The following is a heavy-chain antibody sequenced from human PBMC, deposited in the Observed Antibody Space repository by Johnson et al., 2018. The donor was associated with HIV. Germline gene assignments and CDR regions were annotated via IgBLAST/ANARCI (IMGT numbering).Heavy chain of an antibody. J-gene: IGHJ3*02. V-gene: IGHV3-20*04. CDR1: GFTFDDYG. CDR2: INWNGGST. CDR3: AKDRGAARAFDAFDI. D-gene: IGHD6-6*01. Sequence: MLLVESGGGVVRPGGSLRLSCAASGFTFDDYGMRWVRQAPGKGLKWVSGINWNGGSTYYADSVKGRFNITRDNSKNKPYLQMNSLRAEETAVYYCAKDRGAARAFDAFDIWGQGTMVTVSS.